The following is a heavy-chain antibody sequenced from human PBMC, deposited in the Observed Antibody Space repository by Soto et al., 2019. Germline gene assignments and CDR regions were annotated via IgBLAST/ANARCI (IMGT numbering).Heavy chain of an antibody. CDR2: IYHSGST. Sequence: QVQLQESGPGLVKPSGTLSLTCAVSGGSISSSNWWSWVRQPPGKGLEWIGEIYHSGSTNYNPSLKSRVTISVDKSKNGFPLKLSAVTAADTAVYYCARAAAGGYSGYEVFDYWGQGTLVTVSS. V-gene: IGHV4-4*02. CDR3: ARAAAGGYSGYEVFDY. D-gene: IGHD5-12*01. CDR1: GGSISSSNW. J-gene: IGHJ4*02.